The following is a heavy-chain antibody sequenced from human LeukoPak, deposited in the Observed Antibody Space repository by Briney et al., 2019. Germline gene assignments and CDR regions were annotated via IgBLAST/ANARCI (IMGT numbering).Heavy chain of an antibody. Sequence: SETLSLTCAVYGGSFSGYYWSWIRQPPGKGLEWIGEINHSGSTNYNPSLKSRVTISVDASKNQFSLKLSSVTAADTAVYYCARATAALARPVDYWGQGTLVTVSS. V-gene: IGHV4-34*01. CDR3: ARATAALARPVDY. D-gene: IGHD6-13*01. J-gene: IGHJ4*02. CDR2: INHSGST. CDR1: GGSFSGYY.